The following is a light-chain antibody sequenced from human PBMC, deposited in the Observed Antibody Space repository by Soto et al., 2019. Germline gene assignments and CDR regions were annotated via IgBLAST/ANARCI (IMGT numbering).Light chain of an antibody. CDR2: DST. CDR1: QSIPTS. J-gene: IGKJ5*01. CDR3: QQRNVWPPIT. Sequence: VLTQSPATLSLSPGERATLSCRASQSIPTSLAWYQQKPGQPPRLVIYDSTLRANGVPDRFGGSRSGTEFTLTINNLEPEDLAVYYCQQRNVWPPITFGQGTRLEIK. V-gene: IGKV3-11*01.